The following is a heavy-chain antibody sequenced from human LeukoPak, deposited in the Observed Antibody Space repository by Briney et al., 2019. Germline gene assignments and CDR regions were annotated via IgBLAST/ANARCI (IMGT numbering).Heavy chain of an antibody. V-gene: IGHV4-39*01. J-gene: IGHJ4*02. CDR3: ARLSSGYYSRFDY. CDR1: GGSISSSSYY. Sequence: SETLSLTCTVSGGSISSSSYYWGWIRQPPGKGLEWIGSVFYSGITYYNPSLKSRVIISVDTSKNQFSLILRSVTAADTAMYXCARLSSGYYSRFDYWGQGTLVTVSS. CDR2: VFYSGIT. D-gene: IGHD3-22*01.